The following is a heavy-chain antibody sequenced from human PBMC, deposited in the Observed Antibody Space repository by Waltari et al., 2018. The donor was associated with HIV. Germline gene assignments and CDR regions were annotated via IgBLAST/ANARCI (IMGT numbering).Heavy chain of an antibody. J-gene: IGHJ4*02. CDR3: ARPARDIGGGSNFDS. CDR1: GGSLSSDNAY. Sequence: QLQLQESGPGLVKASETLSLTCTVSGGSLSSDNAYWGWIRQAPGEGLEWIGNIFYPGGTYYHPSLKSRLTMSVDTSKNQFSLKLSSVTAADTALYYCARPARDIGGGSNFDSWGQGTLVTVSS. D-gene: IGHD2-15*01. CDR2: IFYPGGT. V-gene: IGHV4-39*01.